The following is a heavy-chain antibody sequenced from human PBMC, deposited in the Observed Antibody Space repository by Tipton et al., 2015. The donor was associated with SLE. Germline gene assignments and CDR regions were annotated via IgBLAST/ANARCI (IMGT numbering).Heavy chain of an antibody. V-gene: IGHV5-51*03. CDR2: IYPGDSDT. CDR1: GYSFTSYW. J-gene: IGHJ4*02. Sequence: QSGAEVKKPGESLKISCKGSGYSFTSYWIGWVRQMPGKGLEWMGIIYPGDSDTRYSPSFQGQVTISADKSISTAYLQWSSLKASDTAMYYRARRSTIFGVVIYYFDYWGQGTLVTVSS. D-gene: IGHD3-3*01. CDR3: ARRSTIFGVVIYYFDY.